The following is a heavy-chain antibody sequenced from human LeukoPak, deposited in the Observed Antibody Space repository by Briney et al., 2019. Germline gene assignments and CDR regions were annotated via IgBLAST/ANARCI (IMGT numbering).Heavy chain of an antibody. D-gene: IGHD5-18*01. J-gene: IGHJ4*02. CDR1: GDSISSNY. CDR3: SRDGGARYSYAFDY. CDR2: IYYSGST. Sequence: SETLSLTCTVSGDSISSNYWSWIRQPPGKRLEWIGYIYYSGSTNYNPSLKSRVTISVDTSKNQFSLRLSSVTAADTAVYFCSRDGGARYSYAFDYWGQGTLVTVSS. V-gene: IGHV4-59*01.